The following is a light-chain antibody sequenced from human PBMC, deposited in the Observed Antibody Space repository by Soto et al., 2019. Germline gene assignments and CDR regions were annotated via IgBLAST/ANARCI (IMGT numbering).Light chain of an antibody. CDR1: QSVSSY. CDR3: QQRSNWPPFT. J-gene: IGKJ3*01. Sequence: EIVLTQSPATLSLSPGERATLSYRASQSVSSYLAWYQQKPGQAPRLLIYDASNRATGIPARFSGSGSGTGFTLTISSLEPEDFAVYYCQQRSNWPPFTFGPGTKVDIK. CDR2: DAS. V-gene: IGKV3-11*01.